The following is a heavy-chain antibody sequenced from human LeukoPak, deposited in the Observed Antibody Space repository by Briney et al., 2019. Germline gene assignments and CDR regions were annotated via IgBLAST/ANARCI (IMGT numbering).Heavy chain of an antibody. J-gene: IGHJ4*02. Sequence: SQTLSLTCTVSGGSISSGGYYWSWIRQPPGKGLEWIGYIYHSGSTYYNPSLKSRVTISVDTSKNQFSLKLSSVTAADTAVYYCASRSESGYYFDYWGQGTLVTVSS. D-gene: IGHD3-22*01. V-gene: IGHV4-30-2*01. CDR1: GGSISSGGYY. CDR2: IYHSGST. CDR3: ASRSESGYYFDY.